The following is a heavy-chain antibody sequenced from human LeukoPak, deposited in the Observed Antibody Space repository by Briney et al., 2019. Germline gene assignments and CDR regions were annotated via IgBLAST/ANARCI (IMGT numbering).Heavy chain of an antibody. V-gene: IGHV4-34*01. Sequence: PSETLSLTCAVYGGSFSGYYWSWIRQPPGKGLEWIGEINHSGSTNYNPSLKSRVTISVDTSKNQFSLKLSSVTAADTAVYYCARMSTGYSSSWSDYWGQGTLVTVSS. CDR1: GGSFSGYY. J-gene: IGHJ4*02. CDR3: ARMSTGYSSSWSDY. CDR2: INHSGST. D-gene: IGHD6-13*01.